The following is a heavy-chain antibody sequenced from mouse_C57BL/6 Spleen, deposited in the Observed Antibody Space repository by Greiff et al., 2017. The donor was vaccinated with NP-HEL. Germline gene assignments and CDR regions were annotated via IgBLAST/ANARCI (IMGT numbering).Heavy chain of an antibody. CDR1: GYTFTSYW. CDR3: ARRDYGSSSWFAY. J-gene: IGHJ3*01. Sequence: QVQLQQPGAELVKPGASVKLSCKASGYTFTSYWMHWVKQRPGQGLEWIGMIHPNSGSTNYNEKFKSKATLTVDKSSSTAYMQLRSLTSEDSAVYYCARRDYGSSSWFAYWGQGTLVTVSA. CDR2: IHPNSGST. D-gene: IGHD1-1*01. V-gene: IGHV1-64*01.